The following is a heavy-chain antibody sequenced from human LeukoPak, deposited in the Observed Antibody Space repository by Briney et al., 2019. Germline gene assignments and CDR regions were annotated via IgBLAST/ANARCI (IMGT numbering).Heavy chain of an antibody. CDR2: IKQDGSEK. CDR3: ATIFCSGGSCSYFDY. Sequence: GGSLRLSCAASGFTFSSYWMSWVRQAPGKGLEWVASIKQDGSEKYYVDSVKGRFTISRDNAKNSLYLQMNSLRAEDTAVYYCATIFCSGGSCSYFDYWGQGTLVTVSS. J-gene: IGHJ4*02. V-gene: IGHV3-7*01. D-gene: IGHD2-15*01. CDR1: GFTFSSYW.